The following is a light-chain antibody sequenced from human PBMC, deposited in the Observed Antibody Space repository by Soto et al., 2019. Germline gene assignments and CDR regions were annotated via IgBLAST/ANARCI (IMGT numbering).Light chain of an antibody. V-gene: IGKV3-11*01. Sequence: EIVLTQSPATLSLSPGERATLSCRASQSVGNSLAWYQHKPGQAPRLLIYDASNRATGSPTRFSGSASGTDFTLTISSLEAEDFAVYYCQQRSTWPLAFGQGTKLEIK. CDR3: QQRSTWPLA. CDR2: DAS. CDR1: QSVGNS. J-gene: IGKJ2*01.